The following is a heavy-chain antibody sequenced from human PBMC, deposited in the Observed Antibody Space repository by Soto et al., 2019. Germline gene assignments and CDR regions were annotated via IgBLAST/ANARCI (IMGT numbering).Heavy chain of an antibody. V-gene: IGHV3-23*01. CDR2: ISGSGGST. CDR3: AADATAWQQMVPSDY. Sequence: PGEPLKISCAASGFTFSSYAMSWVRQAPGKGLEWVSAISGSGGSTYYADSVKGRFTISRDNSKNTLYLQMNSLTSEDTAIYYCAADATAWQQMVPSDYWGQGTLVTGFS. CDR1: GFTFSSYA. D-gene: IGHD2-8*01. J-gene: IGHJ4*02.